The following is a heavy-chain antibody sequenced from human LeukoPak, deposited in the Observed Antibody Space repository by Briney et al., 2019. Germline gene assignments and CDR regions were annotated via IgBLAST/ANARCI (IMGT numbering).Heavy chain of an antibody. J-gene: IGHJ6*03. CDR3: ARAFRGGYYMDV. V-gene: IGHV4-59*01. CDR2: LYSSGST. CDR1: GGSISSYY. D-gene: IGHD3-16*01. Sequence: SETLSLTCTVSGGSISSYYWSWIRQPPGKGLEWVGYLYSSGSTNYNPSLESRVTITEDTSKNQLSLRLNSMTAADTAAYYCARAFRGGYYMDVWGKGTTVTVSS.